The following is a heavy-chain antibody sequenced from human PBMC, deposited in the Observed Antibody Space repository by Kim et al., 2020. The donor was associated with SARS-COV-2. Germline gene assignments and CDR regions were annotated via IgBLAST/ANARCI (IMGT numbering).Heavy chain of an antibody. Sequence: GGSLRLSCAASGFTFSSYWMSWVRQAPGKGLEWVANIKQDGSEKYYVDSVKGRSTISRDNAKNSLYLQMNSLRAEDTAVYYCARDGGRSSGWFPFATYYYYGMDGWGQGTTVTVSS. J-gene: IGHJ6*02. CDR2: IKQDGSEK. V-gene: IGHV3-7*01. D-gene: IGHD6-19*01. CDR3: ARDGGRSSGWFPFATYYYYGMDG. CDR1: GFTFSSYW.